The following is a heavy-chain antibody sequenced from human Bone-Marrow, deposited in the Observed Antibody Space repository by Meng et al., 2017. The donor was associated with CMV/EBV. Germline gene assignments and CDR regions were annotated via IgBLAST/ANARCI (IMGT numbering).Heavy chain of an antibody. V-gene: IGHV1-8*02. J-gene: IGHJ6*02. CDR2: VNTKRGHT. CDR3: AREGGFLLYGLDV. D-gene: IGHD6-25*01. Sequence: ASVKVSCKASGYSFTINDINWVRQAPGQGLEWMGWVNTKRGHTRYAQKFQGRLSITRDTSMTTAYMELTNLRSDDTAVYYCAREGGFLLYGLDVWGQGTTATVSS. CDR1: GYSFTIND.